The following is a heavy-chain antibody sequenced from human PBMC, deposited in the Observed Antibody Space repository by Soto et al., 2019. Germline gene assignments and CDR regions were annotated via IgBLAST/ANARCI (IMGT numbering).Heavy chain of an antibody. CDR1: GGSFSGYY. CDR3: ARGSIAVAGNDAFDI. D-gene: IGHD6-19*01. CDR2: INHSGST. V-gene: IGHV4-34*01. J-gene: IGHJ3*02. Sequence: PSETLSLTCAVYGGSFSGYYWSWIRQPPGKGLEWIGEINHSGSTNYNPSLKSRVTISVDTSKNQFSLKLSSVTAADTAVYYCARGSIAVAGNDAFDILGQGTMVT.